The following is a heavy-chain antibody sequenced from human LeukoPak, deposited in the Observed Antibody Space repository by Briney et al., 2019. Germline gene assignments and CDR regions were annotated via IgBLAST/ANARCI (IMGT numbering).Heavy chain of an antibody. Sequence: GESLKISCQGSGYSFTSHWIGWVRQLPGKGLEWMGIIYPGDSDTRYSPSFQGQVTISADKSISTAYLQWSSLKASDTAMYYCARDYDSSGYSDYWGQGTLVTVSS. J-gene: IGHJ4*02. CDR2: IYPGDSDT. V-gene: IGHV5-51*01. CDR1: GYSFTSHW. CDR3: ARDYDSSGYSDY. D-gene: IGHD3-22*01.